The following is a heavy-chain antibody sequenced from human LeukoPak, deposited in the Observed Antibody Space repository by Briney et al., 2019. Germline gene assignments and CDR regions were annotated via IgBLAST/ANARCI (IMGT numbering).Heavy chain of an antibody. CDR2: ISAYNGNT. Sequence: ASVKVSCKASGYTFTSYGISWVRQAPGQGLEWMGWISAYNGNTNYAQKLQGRVTMTRNTSISTAYMELSSLRSEDTAVYYCARSRYSYGSVFDPWGQGTLVTVSS. D-gene: IGHD5-18*01. V-gene: IGHV1-18*01. CDR1: GYTFTSYG. CDR3: ARSRYSYGSVFDP. J-gene: IGHJ5*02.